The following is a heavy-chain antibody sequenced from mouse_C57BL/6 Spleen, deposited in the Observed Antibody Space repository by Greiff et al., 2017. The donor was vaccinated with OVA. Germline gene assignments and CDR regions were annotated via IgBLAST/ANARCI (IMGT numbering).Heavy chain of an antibody. J-gene: IGHJ2*01. CDR1: GYTFTDYE. V-gene: IGHV1-15*01. CDR3: TRFPFY. Sequence: LVESGAELVRPGASVTLSCKASGYTFTDYEMHWVKQTPVHGLEWIGAIDPETGGTAYNQKFKGKAILTADKSSSTAYMELRSLTSEDSAVYYCTRFPFYWGQGTTLTVSS. CDR2: IDPETGGT.